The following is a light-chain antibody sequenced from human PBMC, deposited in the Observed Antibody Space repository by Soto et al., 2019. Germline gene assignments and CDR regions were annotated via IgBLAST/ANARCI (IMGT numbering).Light chain of an antibody. CDR1: QSVSSSY. CDR2: GAS. V-gene: IGKV3-20*01. Sequence: IVLTQSPGTLSLSPGERATLSCRARQSVSSSYLAWYQQKPGQAPRLLIYGASSRATGIPDRFSGSGSGTDFTLTISRLEPEDFAVYSCQQYGSSPRTFGQGTKVDIK. J-gene: IGKJ1*01. CDR3: QQYGSSPRT.